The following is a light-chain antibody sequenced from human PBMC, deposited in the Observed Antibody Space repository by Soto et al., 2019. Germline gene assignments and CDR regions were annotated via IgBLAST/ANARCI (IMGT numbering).Light chain of an antibody. CDR1: QGISSF. V-gene: IGKV1-16*01. J-gene: IGKJ1*01. CDR2: DAS. CDR3: QQYHSYPAS. Sequence: DIQMTQSPSSLSASVGDRVTITCRASQGISSFLAWFQQKPGKAPKSLIYDASTLQSGVSSRFSGSEFNTHFPLTFSSRQPEDFATNYCQQYHSYPASFGQGTKVEIK.